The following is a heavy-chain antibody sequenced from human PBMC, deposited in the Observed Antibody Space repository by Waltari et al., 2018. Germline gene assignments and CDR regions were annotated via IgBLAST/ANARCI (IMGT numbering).Heavy chain of an antibody. CDR1: GFTFSSYS. J-gene: IGHJ6*02. CDR2: ISSSSSTI. V-gene: IGHV3-48*01. Sequence: EVQLVESGGGLVQPGGSLRLSCAASGFTFSSYSMNWVRQAPGKGLEWVSYISSSSSTIYYADSVKGRFTISRDNAKNSLYLQMNSLRAEDTAVYYCARDLKNYYYYGMDVWGQGTTVIVSS. CDR3: ARDLKNYYYYGMDV.